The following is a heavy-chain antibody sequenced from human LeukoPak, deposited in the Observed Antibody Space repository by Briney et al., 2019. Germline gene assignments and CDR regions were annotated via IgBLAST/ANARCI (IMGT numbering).Heavy chain of an antibody. V-gene: IGHV3-53*01. CDR3: ARAKRNGFDI. J-gene: IGHJ3*02. CDR1: GFTVSSNY. Sequence: GGSLRLSCAASGFTVSSNYMSWVRQAPGKGLEWVSIIYSGGSTFYADSVKDRFTISRDNSKNTLYLQMNSLRAEDTAVYYCARAKRNGFDIWGQGTMVTVSS. CDR2: IYSGGST.